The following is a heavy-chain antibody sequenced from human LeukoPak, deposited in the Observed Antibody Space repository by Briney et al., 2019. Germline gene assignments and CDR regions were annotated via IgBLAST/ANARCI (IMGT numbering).Heavy chain of an antibody. CDR1: GYTFTSYG. D-gene: IGHD2-2*01. J-gene: IGHJ6*03. Sequence: GASVKVSRKASGYTFTSYGISWVRQAPGQGLEWMGWISAYNGNTNYAQKLQGRVTMTTDTSTSTAYMELRSLRSDDTACDYCARAGVGPAATNYYYYYMGVWGKGTTVSVSS. CDR2: ISAYNGNT. V-gene: IGHV1-18*01. CDR3: ARAGVGPAATNYYYYYMGV.